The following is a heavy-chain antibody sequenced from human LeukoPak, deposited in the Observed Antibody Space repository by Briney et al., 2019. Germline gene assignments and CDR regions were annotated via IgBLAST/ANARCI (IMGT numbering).Heavy chain of an antibody. J-gene: IGHJ4*02. CDR2: ISSSGSTI. CDR3: ARAPVTSCRGAFCYPFDC. Sequence: GGSLRLSCAASGFTFSSYEMNWVRQAPGKGLEWVSYISSSGSTIYYADSVKGRFTISRDNAKNSLYLQMNSLRVEDAAIYYCARAPVTSCRGAFCYPFDCWGQGTRLTVSS. V-gene: IGHV3-48*03. CDR1: GFTFSSYE. D-gene: IGHD4-17*01.